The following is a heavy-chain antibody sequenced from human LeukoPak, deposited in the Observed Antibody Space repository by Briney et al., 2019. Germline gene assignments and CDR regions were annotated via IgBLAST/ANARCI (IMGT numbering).Heavy chain of an antibody. J-gene: IGHJ6*02. CDR3: ARSGYCSGGSCYSSDYYYYYGMDV. D-gene: IGHD2-15*01. CDR1: GGTFSSYA. Sequence: GASVKVSCKASGGTFSSYAISWVRQAPGQGLEWMGGIIPIFGTANYAQKFQGRVTITADESTSTAYMELSSLRSEDTAVYYCARSGYCSGGSCYSSDYYYYYGMDVWGQGTTVTVSS. CDR2: IIPIFGTA. V-gene: IGHV1-69*13.